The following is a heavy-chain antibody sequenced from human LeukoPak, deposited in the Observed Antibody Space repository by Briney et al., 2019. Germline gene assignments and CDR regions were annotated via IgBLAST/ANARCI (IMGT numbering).Heavy chain of an antibody. CDR2: TYYRSKWYY. V-gene: IGHV6-1*01. CDR1: GDSVSSNSAA. Sequence: SQTLSLTCVISGDSVSSNSAAWNWIRQSPSRGLEWLGRTYYRSKWYYHYAVSMKSRITVNPDTSKNQFTLQLNSVTPEDTAVYYCARTRDLGPDYWGQGTLVTVSS. D-gene: IGHD1-26*01. CDR3: ARTRDLGPDY. J-gene: IGHJ4*02.